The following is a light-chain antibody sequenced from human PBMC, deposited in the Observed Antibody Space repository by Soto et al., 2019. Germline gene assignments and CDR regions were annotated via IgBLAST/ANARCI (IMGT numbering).Light chain of an antibody. V-gene: IGLV1-44*01. Sequence: QSVLTQPPSASGTPGQRVSISCSGGSSNIGTNTVNWYQHLPGTAPKLLIFSNDERPSGVPDRFSGSKSGTSASLAISGLQSDDEADYYCATWDDSLNGVVFGGGTKSPS. CDR2: SND. J-gene: IGLJ2*01. CDR3: ATWDDSLNGVV. CDR1: SSNIGTNT.